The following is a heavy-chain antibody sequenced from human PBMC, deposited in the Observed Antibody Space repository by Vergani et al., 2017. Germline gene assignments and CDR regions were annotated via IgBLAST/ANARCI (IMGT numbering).Heavy chain of an antibody. CDR3: VTGRGIY. Sequence: QVQLAQSGAEVKKPGASVTVSCKAAGYIFTSYDINWVRQATGQGLEWMGWMNPNSGNTGYAQKFQGRVTMTRKTSISTAYMELSSLRSDDTAVYYCVTGRGIYWGQGTLVTVSS. J-gene: IGHJ4*02. CDR1: GYIFTSYD. D-gene: IGHD6-13*01. CDR2: MNPNSGNT. V-gene: IGHV1-8*02.